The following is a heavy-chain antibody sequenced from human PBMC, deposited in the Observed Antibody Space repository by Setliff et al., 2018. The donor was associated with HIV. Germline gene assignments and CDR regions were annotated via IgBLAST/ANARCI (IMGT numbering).Heavy chain of an antibody. J-gene: IGHJ6*02. V-gene: IGHV3-23*01. Sequence: PGGSLRLSCAASGFSFRTYWMSWVRQAPGKGLEWVSVISGSGDSTFYADSLKGRFTISRDNSKNTLYLQMNSLRAEDTAVYYCAKTLPTLYPPHDYYFAMDVWGQGTTVTVSS. CDR1: GFSFRTYW. CDR2: ISGSGDST. CDR3: AKTLPTLYPPHDYYFAMDV. D-gene: IGHD2-15*01.